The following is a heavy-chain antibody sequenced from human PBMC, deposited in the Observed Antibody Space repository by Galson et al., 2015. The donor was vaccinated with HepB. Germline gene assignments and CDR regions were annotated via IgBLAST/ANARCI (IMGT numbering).Heavy chain of an antibody. D-gene: IGHD6-19*01. J-gene: IGHJ4*02. Sequence: SVKVSCKVSGYTLTELPIHWVRQAPGKGLEWMGGFDPENGEKIYAQKFQGRVTMTEDTSTDTASMELSSLRPEDTAIYYCVTEGGEAVAGYYFDQWGQGTLVTVSS. CDR1: GYTLTELP. CDR3: VTEGGEAVAGYYFDQ. V-gene: IGHV1-24*01. CDR2: FDPENGEK.